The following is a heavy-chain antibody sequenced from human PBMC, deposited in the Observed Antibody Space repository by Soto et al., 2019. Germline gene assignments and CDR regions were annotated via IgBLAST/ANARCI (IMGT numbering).Heavy chain of an antibody. CDR1: GYTFTSYG. J-gene: IGHJ5*02. V-gene: IGHV1-18*04. CDR3: ARDIVSSGWYTPYNWFDP. D-gene: IGHD6-19*01. CDR2: ISAYNGNT. Sequence: ASVKVSCKASGYTFTSYGISCVLQSPLQWLDWMGCISAYNGNTNYAQKLQGRVTMTTDTSTSTAYMELRSLRSDDTAVYYCARDIVSSGWYTPYNWFDPWGQGTLVTVSS.